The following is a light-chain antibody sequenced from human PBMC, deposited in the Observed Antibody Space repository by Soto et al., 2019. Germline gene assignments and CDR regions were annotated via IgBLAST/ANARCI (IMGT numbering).Light chain of an antibody. V-gene: IGLV3-21*04. CDR2: YDS. CDR1: NIGTKS. CDR3: QVWDRSSDHRVV. Sequence: SYELTQPPSVSVAPGKTARISCERNNIGTKSVHWYQQKPRQAPVLVIYYDSARPSGIPERFSGSNAGNTATLTISTVEAGDEAEYYCQVWDRSSDHRVVFGGGTKLTVI. J-gene: IGLJ2*01.